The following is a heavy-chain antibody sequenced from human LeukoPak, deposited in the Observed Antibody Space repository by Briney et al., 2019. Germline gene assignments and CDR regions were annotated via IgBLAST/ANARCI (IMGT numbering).Heavy chain of an antibody. Sequence: SETLSLTCTVSGGSISSYYWSWIRQPPGKGLECIGYMYNSGSTNYNPSLKSRVTISVDTSKNQFSLKLSSVTAADTAVYFCARHPDSSGYSWFDPWGQGTLVTVSS. D-gene: IGHD3-22*01. CDR1: GGSISSYY. J-gene: IGHJ5*02. CDR3: ARHPDSSGYSWFDP. V-gene: IGHV4-59*08. CDR2: MYNSGST.